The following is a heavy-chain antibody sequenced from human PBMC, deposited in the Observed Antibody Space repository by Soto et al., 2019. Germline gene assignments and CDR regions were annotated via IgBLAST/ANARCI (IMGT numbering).Heavy chain of an antibody. CDR3: AAGGTRWLHSPFEY. D-gene: IGHD1-1*01. J-gene: IGHJ4*02. CDR2: FDPEGGET. Sequence: QVQLLQSGAEVKKPGASVKVSCKVSGHTLTELSMHWVRQAPGRGLEWMGGFDPEGGETIFAQKFQGRVTMTEDTSTDSTYMELPSLRSEDTAVYYCAAGGTRWLHSPFEYWGQGTLVTISS. CDR1: GHTLTELS. V-gene: IGHV1-24*01.